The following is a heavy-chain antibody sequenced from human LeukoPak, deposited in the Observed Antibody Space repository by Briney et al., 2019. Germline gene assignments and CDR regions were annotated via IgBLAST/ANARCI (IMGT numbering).Heavy chain of an antibody. V-gene: IGHV3-43*02. D-gene: IGHD6-19*01. CDR1: GXPFDDYA. CDR3: AKEGPIAVAAYFDY. CDR2: LSGGDSRT. Sequence: GGSLRLSWAASGXPFDDYAVQWVRQAPGKGLEWVCLLSGGDSRTYYAPSVKGPFTISRDNSKNSLYLQMNSLRTDDTALYYCAKEGPIAVAAYFDYWGQGTLVTVSS. J-gene: IGHJ4*02.